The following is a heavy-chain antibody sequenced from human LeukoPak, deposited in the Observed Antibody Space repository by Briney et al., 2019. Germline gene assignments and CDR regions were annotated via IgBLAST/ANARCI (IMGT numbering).Heavy chain of an antibody. Sequence: GSPRLSCGTSGISISSTYNSLVRQTPGKGLEWVSLIYSGGSTFYADSVKDRFIISRDNSENTLYLQMNNLGAEDTATYYCTSSGGGTPAAGDFWGQGILVAVSS. CDR3: TSSGGGTPAAGDF. CDR2: IYSGGST. CDR1: GISISSTY. V-gene: IGHV3-66*01. D-gene: IGHD3-10*01. J-gene: IGHJ4*02.